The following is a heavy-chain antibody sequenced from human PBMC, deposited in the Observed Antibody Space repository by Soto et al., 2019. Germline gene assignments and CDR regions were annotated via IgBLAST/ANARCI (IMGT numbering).Heavy chain of an antibody. Sequence: QVQLVESGGGVVQPGRSLRLSCTASGFIFSSYGMHWVRQAPGKGLEWVSVIWYDGSSKYYADSVNGRFTISRDNSKNTLYLQMNSLRAEDTAVYYCARDRVVYRPDNFDYWGQGTLVTVSS. CDR2: IWYDGSSK. CDR1: GFIFSSYG. CDR3: ARDRVVYRPDNFDY. V-gene: IGHV3-33*01. J-gene: IGHJ4*02. D-gene: IGHD2-8*02.